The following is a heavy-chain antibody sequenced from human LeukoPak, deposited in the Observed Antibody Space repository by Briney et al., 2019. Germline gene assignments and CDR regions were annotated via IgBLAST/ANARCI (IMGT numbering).Heavy chain of an antibody. Sequence: PGEPLRLSCAASGIPVAANYMAWVRQAPGKGLEFVSVLYTGGGTDYVDSVKGRFTISRDNSKNIVYLQMNTLRPEDTAVYFCARLRTQVGSTTQEGWFDPWGRGTLVTVSS. CDR2: LYTGGGT. V-gene: IGHV3-53*01. D-gene: IGHD2-2*01. J-gene: IGHJ5*02. CDR1: GIPVAANY. CDR3: ARLRTQVGSTTQEGWFDP.